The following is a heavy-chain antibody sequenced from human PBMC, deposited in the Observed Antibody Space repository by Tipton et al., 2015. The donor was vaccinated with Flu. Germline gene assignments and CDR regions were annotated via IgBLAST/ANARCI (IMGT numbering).Heavy chain of an antibody. V-gene: IGHV4-59*01. CDR3: ARLGYYDVDLVDWYFDL. CDR2: ISNSGST. Sequence: LRLSCTVSGDSITNYYWSWIRQAPGKGLEYIGYISNSGSTNYNPSLKSRVSISVNTSKNHLSLKVISVTAADTAVYYCARLGYYDVDLVDWYFDLWGRGTLVAVSS. J-gene: IGHJ2*01. D-gene: IGHD3-22*01. CDR1: GDSITNYY.